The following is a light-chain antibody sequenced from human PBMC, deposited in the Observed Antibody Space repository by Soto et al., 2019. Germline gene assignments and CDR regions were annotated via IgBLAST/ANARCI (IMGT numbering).Light chain of an antibody. J-gene: IGKJ4*01. Sequence: DIQITQSPSTLSASVGDRVTITCRASQSITSWLAWYQQKPGKAPNLLIYDASSLQSGVPSRFSGSGSGTDFTLTISSLQPEDFATYYCQQSYSTPLTFGGGTKVDI. V-gene: IGKV1-5*01. CDR1: QSITSW. CDR3: QQSYSTPLT. CDR2: DAS.